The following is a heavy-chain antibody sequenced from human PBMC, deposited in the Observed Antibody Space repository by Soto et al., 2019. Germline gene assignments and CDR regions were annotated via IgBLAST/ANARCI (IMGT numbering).Heavy chain of an antibody. V-gene: IGHV1-2*02. CDR2: INPNTGGT. D-gene: IGHD2-2*01. CDR1: GYTFTDYY. J-gene: IGHJ4*02. Sequence: GASVKVSCKASGYTFTDYYMHWVRQAPGQGLEWMGWINPNTGGTNYVENFQGRVIMTRDTSISTAYMELSRVTSGDTAVYYCARCTITSCTPDYWGPGTLVTVSS. CDR3: ARCTITSCTPDY.